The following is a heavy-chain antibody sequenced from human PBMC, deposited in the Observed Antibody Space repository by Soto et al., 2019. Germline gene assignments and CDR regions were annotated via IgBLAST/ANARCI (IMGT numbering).Heavy chain of an antibody. CDR2: IIPTFGTA. J-gene: IGHJ3*02. V-gene: IGHV1-69*06. D-gene: IGHD5-18*01. CDR3: ARSETAGHTGVDI. CDR1: GGTFSSSA. Sequence: QVQLVQSGAEMREPGSSVKVSCKASGGTFSSSAINWLRQAPGQGPEWMGGIIPTFGTANYIEKFRGRVTITADTSTSTAYMEVRSLTSEDTDMYFCARSETAGHTGVDIWGQGTMVTVSS.